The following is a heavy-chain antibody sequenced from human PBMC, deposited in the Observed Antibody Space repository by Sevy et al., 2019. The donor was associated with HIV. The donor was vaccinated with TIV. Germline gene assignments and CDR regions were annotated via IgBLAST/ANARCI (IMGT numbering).Heavy chain of an antibody. CDR1: GGSISSSSYY. Sequence: SETLSLTCTVSGGSISSSSYYWDWIRQPPGKGLEWIGSMYYSGTTYYNPSVKSRVTISVDTSKNQFSLKLSSVTAADTAVYYCARQGPPQGIDEVTKLWWFDPWGQGTLVTVSS. V-gene: IGHV4-39*01. D-gene: IGHD4-17*01. CDR3: ARQGPPQGIDEVTKLWWFDP. J-gene: IGHJ5*02. CDR2: MYYSGTT.